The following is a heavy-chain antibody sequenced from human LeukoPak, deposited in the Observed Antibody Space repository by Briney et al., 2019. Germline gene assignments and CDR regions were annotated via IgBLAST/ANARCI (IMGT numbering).Heavy chain of an antibody. CDR3: AKDEFVASDFTGAFDI. CDR1: GFTFDDYA. V-gene: IGHV3-9*03. D-gene: IGHD2-8*02. Sequence: PGRSLRLSCAASGFTFDDYAMHWVRQAPGKGLEWVSGISWNSGSIGYADSVKGRFTISRDNAKHSLFLRMNSLRAEDMALYYCAKDEFVASDFTGAFDIWGQGTMVTVSS. CDR2: ISWNSGSI. J-gene: IGHJ3*02.